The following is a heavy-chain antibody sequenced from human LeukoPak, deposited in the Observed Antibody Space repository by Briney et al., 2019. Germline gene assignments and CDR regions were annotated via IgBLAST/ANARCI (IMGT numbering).Heavy chain of an antibody. D-gene: IGHD4-11*01. CDR2: IWSDKSNK. CDR3: AKDAQRGFDYSNSLEY. J-gene: IGHJ4*02. Sequence: GGSLRLSCPASGFIFNHHAMHWVRQAPGKGLEWVAVIWSDKSNKFYADSVRGRFTISRDDSRKTVYLQMERMTVEDTAIYYCAKDAQRGFDYSNSLEYWGQGALVTVAS. CDR1: GFIFNHHA. V-gene: IGHV3-33*06.